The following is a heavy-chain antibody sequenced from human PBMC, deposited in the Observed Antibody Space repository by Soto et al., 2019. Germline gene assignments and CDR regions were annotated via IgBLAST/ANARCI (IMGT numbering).Heavy chain of an antibody. CDR1: GGSISSGDYY. CDR2: IYYSGST. V-gene: IGHV4-30-4*01. CDR3: ARGTYDFWSGLYYYYYGMDV. J-gene: IGHJ6*02. Sequence: SETLSLTCTVSGGSISSGDYYWSWIRQPPGKGLEWIGYIYYSGSTYYNPSLKSRVTISVDTSKNQFSLKLSSVTAADTAVYYCARGTYDFWSGLYYYYYGMDVWGQGTTVTV. D-gene: IGHD3-3*01.